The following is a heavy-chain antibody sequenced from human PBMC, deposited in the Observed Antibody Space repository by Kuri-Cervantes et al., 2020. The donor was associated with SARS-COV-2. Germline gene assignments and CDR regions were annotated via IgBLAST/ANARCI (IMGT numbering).Heavy chain of an antibody. CDR2: ISYDGSNK. Sequence: GGSLRLSCAASGLTFSSYAMHWVRQAPGKGLEWVAVISYDGSNKYYADSVKGLFTISRDNSKNTLYLQMNSLRAEDTTVYYCARGGSSGWSQLEYWGQGTLVTVSS. J-gene: IGHJ4*02. V-gene: IGHV3-30*04. CDR1: GLTFSSYA. D-gene: IGHD6-19*01. CDR3: ARGGSSGWSQLEY.